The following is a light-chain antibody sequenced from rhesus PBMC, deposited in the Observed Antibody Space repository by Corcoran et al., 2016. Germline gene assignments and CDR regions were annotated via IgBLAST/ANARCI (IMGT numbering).Light chain of an antibody. CDR3: MQALEFPT. CDR2: EVS. J-gene: IGKJ4*01. Sequence: DIVMTQTPLSLPVTPGEPASISCRSSQSLLDSEAGNTYLDWYLQKPGQSPPLLIYEVSNRASGVPARFSGSGSDTDFTLKISRVEAEDVGVYYCMQALEFPTFGGGTKVEIK. CDR1: QSLLDSEAGNTY. V-gene: IGKV2-104*02.